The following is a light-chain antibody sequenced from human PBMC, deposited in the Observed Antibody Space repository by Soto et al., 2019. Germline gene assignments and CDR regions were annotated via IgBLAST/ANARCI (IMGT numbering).Light chain of an antibody. CDR3: SSYAGSNIGV. J-gene: IGLJ1*01. CDR2: EVT. CDR1: SSDVGGYDY. V-gene: IGLV2-8*01. Sequence: QAALTQPPSASGFPGQSVIISCTGTSSDVGGYDYVSWYQHHPGKAPKLLIYEVTKRPSGVPDRFSGSKSGNTASLTVSGLQAEDEADYYCSSYAGSNIGVFGTGTKVTVL.